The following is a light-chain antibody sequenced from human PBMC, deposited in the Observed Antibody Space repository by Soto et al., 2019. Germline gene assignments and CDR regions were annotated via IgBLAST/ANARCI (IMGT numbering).Light chain of an antibody. CDR2: AAY. Sequence: DIQMTQSPSSLSASVEDRVTITCRTSQSIEYFLNWYQQKPGKAPKLLISAAYGLQSGVQSRFRGSGSGTHFTLTITSLQPEDFATYYCKQSYTTPITFGQGTRLEIK. CDR1: QSIEYF. V-gene: IGKV1-39*01. CDR3: KQSYTTPIT. J-gene: IGKJ5*01.